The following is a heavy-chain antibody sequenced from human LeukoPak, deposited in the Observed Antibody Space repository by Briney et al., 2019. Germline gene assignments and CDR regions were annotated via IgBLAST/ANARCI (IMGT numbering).Heavy chain of an antibody. V-gene: IGHV1-69*05. D-gene: IGHD4-11*01. Sequence: SVKVSCKASGGTFSSYAISWVRQAPGQGLEWMGGIIPIFGTANYAQKFQGRVTITTDESTSTAYMELSSLRSEDTAVYYCARGTTVTTNWFDPWGQGTLVTGSS. CDR3: ARGTTVTTNWFDP. CDR1: GGTFSSYA. CDR2: IIPIFGTA. J-gene: IGHJ5*02.